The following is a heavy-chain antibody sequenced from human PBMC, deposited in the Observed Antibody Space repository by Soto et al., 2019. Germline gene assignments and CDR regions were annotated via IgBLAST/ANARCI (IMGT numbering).Heavy chain of an antibody. D-gene: IGHD4-17*01. CDR3: ARYPTMTDYFFHGMDV. CDR2: IYPGDSDT. Sequence: GESLKISCKGSGYTFTNYWIVWVRQIPGKGLEWMGIIYPGDSDTRYSPSFQGQVTISADRSISTAYLQWSSLKASDTGMYYCARYPTMTDYFFHGMDVWGQGTTVTVSS. V-gene: IGHV5-51*01. CDR1: GYTFTNYW. J-gene: IGHJ6*02.